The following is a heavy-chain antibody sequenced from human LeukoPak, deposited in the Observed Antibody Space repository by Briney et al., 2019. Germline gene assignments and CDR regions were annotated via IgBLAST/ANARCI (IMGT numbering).Heavy chain of an antibody. V-gene: IGHV5-51*01. D-gene: IGHD2-2*01. J-gene: IGHJ4*02. CDR1: GHSFTSHW. CDR2: IYPGDSDT. CDR3: ASLNYCSSTSCYGGYFDY. Sequence: GESLKISCKGSGHSFTSHWIGWVRQMPGKGLEWMGIIYPGDSDTRYSPSSQGQVTISADKSISTAYLQWSSLKASDTAMYYCASLNYCSSTSCYGGYFDYWGQGTLVTVSS.